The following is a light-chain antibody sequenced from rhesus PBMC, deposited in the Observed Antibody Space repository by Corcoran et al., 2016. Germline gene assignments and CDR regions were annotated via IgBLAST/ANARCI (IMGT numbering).Light chain of an antibody. J-gene: IGKJ1*01. CDR3: QQHNSYPPT. CDR1: QGIKNY. Sequence: DIQMTQSPSSLSASVGDTVTITCRASQGIKNYLAWYQQKPGKAPRPLIFYTANLETGVPSRFSGSGSGTDFTLTISSLQPEDFATYYCQQHNSYPPTFGQGTKVEIK. CDR2: YTA. V-gene: IGKV1S14*01.